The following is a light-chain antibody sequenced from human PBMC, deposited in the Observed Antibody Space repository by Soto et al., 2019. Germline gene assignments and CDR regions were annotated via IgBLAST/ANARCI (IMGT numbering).Light chain of an antibody. J-gene: IGLJ2*01. CDR1: SGHSSYA. V-gene: IGLV4-69*01. CDR2: LNSDGSH. Sequence: QPVLTQSPSASASLGASVTLTCTLSSGHSSYAIAWHQQQPEQGPRFLMKLNSDGSHNKGDGIPDRFSGSRSGAERYLTISSLQSEDEADYYCQTWGTGIHVVFGGGTKVTVL. CDR3: QTWGTGIHVV.